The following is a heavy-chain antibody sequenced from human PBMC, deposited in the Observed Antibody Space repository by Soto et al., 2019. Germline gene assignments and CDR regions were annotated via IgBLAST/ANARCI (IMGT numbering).Heavy chain of an antibody. CDR1: GGTFSSYA. D-gene: IGHD2-15*01. CDR3: ACAPLKLDYGGSSYYFEY. V-gene: IGHV1-69*13. CDR2: IIPIFGTA. Sequence: SMKVPCKASGGTFSSYAISWGRQAPGQGLEWMGGIIPIFGTANYAQKFQGRVTITADESTSTAYMELSSLRSEDTAVYYCACAPLKLDYGGSSYYFEYGGKGTLVTVPS. J-gene: IGHJ4*02.